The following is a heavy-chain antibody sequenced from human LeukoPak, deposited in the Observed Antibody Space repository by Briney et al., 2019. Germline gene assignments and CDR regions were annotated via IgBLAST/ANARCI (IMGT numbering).Heavy chain of an antibody. CDR2: IYYSGST. V-gene: IGHV4-39*01. D-gene: IGHD6-19*01. CDR3: ARQGWASFYYYGVDV. CDR1: GGSISSNSYY. J-gene: IGHJ6*02. Sequence: PSETLSLTCTVSGGSISSNSYYWGWIRQPPGEGLEWIGSIYYSGSTCCNSSLKSRVTISVDTSKNQFSLKLSSVTAADTAVYYCARQGWASFYYYGVDVWGQGTPVTGSS.